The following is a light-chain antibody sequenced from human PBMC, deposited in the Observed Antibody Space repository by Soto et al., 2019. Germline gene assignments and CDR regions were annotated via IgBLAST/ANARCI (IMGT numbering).Light chain of an antibody. CDR2: DAS. Sequence: DLQMTQSPSTLSASVGDRVTITCRASQSISSWLAWYQQKPGKAPKLLIYDASSLESGVPSRFSGRGSATEFTLTISSLQPDDIATYYCQQYNSFTWTFGQGTKVDIK. J-gene: IGKJ1*01. CDR3: QQYNSFTWT. V-gene: IGKV1-5*01. CDR1: QSISSW.